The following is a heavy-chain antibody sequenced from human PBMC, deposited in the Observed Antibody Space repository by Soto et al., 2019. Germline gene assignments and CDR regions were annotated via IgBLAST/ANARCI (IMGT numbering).Heavy chain of an antibody. Sequence: KPSETLSLTCAVSGGSISSGGYSWSWIRQPPGKGLEWIGYIYHSGSTYYNPSLKSRVTISVDRSKNQFSLKLSSVTAADTAVYYCARGGDFWSGYSFDYWGQGTLVTVSS. CDR2: IYHSGST. CDR3: ARGGDFWSGYSFDY. D-gene: IGHD3-3*01. V-gene: IGHV4-30-2*01. CDR1: GGSISSGGYS. J-gene: IGHJ4*02.